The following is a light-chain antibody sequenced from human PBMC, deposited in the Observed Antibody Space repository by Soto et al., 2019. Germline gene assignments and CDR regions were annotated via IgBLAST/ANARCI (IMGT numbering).Light chain of an antibody. V-gene: IGLV2-14*01. CDR3: TSYTITSPYV. J-gene: IGLJ1*01. Sequence: QSVLTQPASMSGSPGQSITISCTGTSSDIGRYNFVSWYQHHPGKAPKLIIYEATKRPSGVSYRFSGSKSGNTASLTISGLQAEDEADYYCTSYTITSPYVFGTGTKSPS. CDR1: SSDIGRYNF. CDR2: EAT.